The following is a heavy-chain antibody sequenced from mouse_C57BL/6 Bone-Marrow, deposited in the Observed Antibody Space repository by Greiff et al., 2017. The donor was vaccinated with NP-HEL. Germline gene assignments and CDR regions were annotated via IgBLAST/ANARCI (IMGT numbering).Heavy chain of an antibody. CDR3: ARGYYGSSYGFAY. D-gene: IGHD1-1*01. V-gene: IGHV5-15*01. CDR1: GFTFSDYG. Sequence: EVQGVESGGGLVQPGGSLKLSCAASGFTFSDYGMAWVRQAPRKGPEWVAFISNLAYSIYYADTVTGRFTISRENAKNTLYLEMSSLRSEDTAMYYCARGYYGSSYGFAYWGQGTLVTVSA. J-gene: IGHJ3*01. CDR2: ISNLAYSI.